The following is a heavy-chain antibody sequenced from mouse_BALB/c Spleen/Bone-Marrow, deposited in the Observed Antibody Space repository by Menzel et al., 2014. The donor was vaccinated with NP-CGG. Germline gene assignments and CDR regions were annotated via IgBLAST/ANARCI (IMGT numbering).Heavy chain of an antibody. D-gene: IGHD2-1*01. CDR2: ISSGSSTI. V-gene: IGHV5-17*02. Sequence: EVKVVESGGGLVQPGGSRKLSCAASGFTFSSFGMHWVRQAPEKGLEWVAYISSGSSTIYYADTVKGRFTIPRDNPKNTLFLQMTSLRSEDTAMYYCARSDGNYDYAMDYWGQGTSVTVSS. CDR3: ARSDGNYDYAMDY. J-gene: IGHJ4*01. CDR1: GFTFSSFG.